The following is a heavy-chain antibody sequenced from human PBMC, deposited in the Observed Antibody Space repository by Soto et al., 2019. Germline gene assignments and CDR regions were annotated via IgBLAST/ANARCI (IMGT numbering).Heavy chain of an antibody. J-gene: IGHJ6*02. CDR3: ARPLVAPVAGPYYYGMDV. CDR1: GFTFNSYG. V-gene: IGHV3-33*01. Sequence: GGSLSLSCAASGFTFNSYGFNWVRQAPGKGLEWVAVIWYDGNTKYYADSVKGRFTISRDNLKNTLYLQMNGLTAEDTAVYYCARPLVAPVAGPYYYGMDVWGQGTTVTVSS. D-gene: IGHD6-19*01. CDR2: IWYDGNTK.